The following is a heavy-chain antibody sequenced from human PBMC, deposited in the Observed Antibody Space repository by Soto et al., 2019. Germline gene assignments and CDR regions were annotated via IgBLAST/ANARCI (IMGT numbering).Heavy chain of an antibody. J-gene: IGHJ6*03. CDR3: ARDRGYYYYYMDV. V-gene: IGHV3-7*01. CDR1: GFTFSSYW. CDR2: IKQDGSEK. Sequence: GGSLRLSCAASGFTFSSYWMSWVRQAPGKGLEWVANIKQDGSEKYYVDSVKGRFTISRDNAKNSLYLQMNSLRAEDTAVYYCARDRGYYYYYMDVWGKGTTVTVSS.